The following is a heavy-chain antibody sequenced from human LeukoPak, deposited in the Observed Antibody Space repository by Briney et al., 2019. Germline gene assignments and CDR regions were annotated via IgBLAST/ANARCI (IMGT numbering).Heavy chain of an antibody. CDR3: AKDRYVSGTYYISV. D-gene: IGHD3-10*01. J-gene: IGHJ4*02. V-gene: IGHV3-74*01. CDR1: GFTFSSYG. CDR2: ISSDGSST. Sequence: GGSLRLSCAASGFTFSSYGMHWVRQAPGKGLEWVARISSDGSSTSYADSVKGRFTISRDNAKNTLYLQMTSLRAEDTAVYYCAKDRYVSGTYYISVWGQGALVTVSS.